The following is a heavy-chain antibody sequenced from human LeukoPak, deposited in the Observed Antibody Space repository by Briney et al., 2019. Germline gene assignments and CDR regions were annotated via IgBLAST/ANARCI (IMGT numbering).Heavy chain of an antibody. Sequence: GASVKVSCKVSGGTFSSYAISWVRQAPGQGLECMGRIIPILGIANYAQKFQGRVTITADKSTSTAYMELSSLRSEDTAVYYCARDLAGKGYYFDYWGQGTLVTVSS. V-gene: IGHV1-69*04. CDR3: ARDLAGKGYYFDY. J-gene: IGHJ4*02. CDR2: IIPILGIA. CDR1: GGTFSSYA.